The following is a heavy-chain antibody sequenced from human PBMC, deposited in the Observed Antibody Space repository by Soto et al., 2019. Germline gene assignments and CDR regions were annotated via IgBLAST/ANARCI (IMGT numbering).Heavy chain of an antibody. V-gene: IGHV3-48*01. CDR3: ARLPTTMITSENY. CDR1: GFTFSSYS. Sequence: EVQLVESGGGLVQPGGSLRLSCAASGFTFSSYSMNWVRQAPGKGLEWVSYISSSSSTIYYADSVKGRFTISRDNAKNSLYLQMNSLRAEDTAVYYCARLPTTMITSENYWGQGTLVTVSS. D-gene: IGHD3-16*01. J-gene: IGHJ4*02. CDR2: ISSSSSTI.